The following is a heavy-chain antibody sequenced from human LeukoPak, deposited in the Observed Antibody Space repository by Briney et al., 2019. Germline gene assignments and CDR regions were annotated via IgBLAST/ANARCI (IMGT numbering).Heavy chain of an antibody. J-gene: IGHJ6*03. D-gene: IGHD2-2*01. CDR1: GYTFTTYT. Sequence: ASVKVSCKASGYTFTTYTIHWVRQAPGQRLEWMGWINAGNGNTKYSQEFQDRVTITRDTSASTAYMELSSLRSEDTAVYYCARGAAIVVVPAAKWGYYMGVWGKGTTVTISS. CDR2: INAGNGNT. V-gene: IGHV1-3*03. CDR3: ARGAAIVVVPAAKWGYYMGV.